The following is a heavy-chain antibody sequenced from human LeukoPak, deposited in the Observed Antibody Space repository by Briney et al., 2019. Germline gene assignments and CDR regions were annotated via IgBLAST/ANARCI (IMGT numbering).Heavy chain of an antibody. J-gene: IGHJ1*01. Sequence: GGSLRLSCAASGFTFTSYATKWVRQAPGKGLEWVSSITGSGANTYYADSVKGRFTISRDNSKNTLYLQMNSLRAEDTAVYYCAIGGQLVDLRHFQYFQYWGQGTLVTVSS. CDR1: GFTFTSYA. CDR2: ITGSGANT. D-gene: IGHD6-6*01. CDR3: AIGGQLVDLRHFQYFQY. V-gene: IGHV3-23*01.